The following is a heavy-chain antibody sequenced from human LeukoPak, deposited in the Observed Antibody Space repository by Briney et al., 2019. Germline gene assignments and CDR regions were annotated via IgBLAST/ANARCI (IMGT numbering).Heavy chain of an antibody. V-gene: IGHV3-9*03. CDR2: ISWNSGSI. D-gene: IGHD2-2*02. Sequence: PGGSLRLSCAASGFTFDGYAMHWVRQAPGKGLEWVSGISWNSGSIGYADSVKGRFTISRDNAKNSLYLQMNSLRAEDMALYYCAKSRYCSSTGCYTGFDYWGQGTLVTVSS. CDR1: GFTFDGYA. J-gene: IGHJ4*02. CDR3: AKSRYCSSTGCYTGFDY.